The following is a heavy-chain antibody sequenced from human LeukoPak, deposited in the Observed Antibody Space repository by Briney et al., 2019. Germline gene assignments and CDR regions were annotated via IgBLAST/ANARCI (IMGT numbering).Heavy chain of an antibody. V-gene: IGHV3-53*01. J-gene: IGHJ4*02. Sequence: GGSLRLSCAASGFTVSTNYMSWVRQAPGKGLEWVSIIYSGGYTYYADSVKGRFTISRDNSKNTLYLQMNSLRGEDTAMYYCAKDRSSGGSCSNYWGRGTQVTVSS. D-gene: IGHD2-15*01. CDR1: GFTVSTNY. CDR3: AKDRSSGGSCSNY. CDR2: IYSGGYT.